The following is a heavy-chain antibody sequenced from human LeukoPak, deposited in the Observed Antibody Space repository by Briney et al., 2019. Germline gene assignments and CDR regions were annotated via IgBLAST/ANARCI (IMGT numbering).Heavy chain of an antibody. Sequence: GGSLRLSCAASGFTFGSYAMSWVRQAPGKGLEWVSSISSSSSYIYYADSVKGRFTISRDNAKNSLYLQMNSLRAEDTAVYYCARDGPVVPAPDDYYYYYGMDVWGQGTTVTVSS. D-gene: IGHD2-2*01. J-gene: IGHJ6*02. CDR2: ISSSSSYI. CDR3: ARDGPVVPAPDDYYYYYGMDV. CDR1: GFTFGSYA. V-gene: IGHV3-21*01.